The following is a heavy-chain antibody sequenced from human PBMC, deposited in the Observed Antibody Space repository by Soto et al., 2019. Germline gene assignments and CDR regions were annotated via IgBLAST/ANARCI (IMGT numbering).Heavy chain of an antibody. CDR3: ARHVNYGDGPPFYYYYMDV. CDR1: GYSFTSYW. Sequence: PGESLKISCKGSGYSFTSYWIGWVRQMPGKGLEWMGIIYPGDSDTRYSPSFQGQVTISADKSISTAYLQWSSLKASDTAMYYCARHVNYGDGPPFYYYYMDVWGKGTTVTVSS. CDR2: IYPGDSDT. J-gene: IGHJ6*03. D-gene: IGHD4-17*01. V-gene: IGHV5-51*01.